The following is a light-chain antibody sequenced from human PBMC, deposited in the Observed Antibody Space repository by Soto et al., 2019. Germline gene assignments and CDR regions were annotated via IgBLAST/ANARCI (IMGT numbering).Light chain of an antibody. J-gene: IGKJ4*01. V-gene: IGKV3-20*01. Sequence: EIVLTQSPGTLSLSPGERATLSCRASQSISSSHLAWYQQKPGQAPRLLIYGASSRAIGIPDRFSGSGSGTDFTLTISRLEPEDFALYHCQHSDNSPVAFGGGTKVEIK. CDR1: QSISSSH. CDR2: GAS. CDR3: QHSDNSPVA.